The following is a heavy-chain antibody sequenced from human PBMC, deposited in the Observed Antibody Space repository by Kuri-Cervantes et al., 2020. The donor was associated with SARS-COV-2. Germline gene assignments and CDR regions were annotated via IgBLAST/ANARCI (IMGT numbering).Heavy chain of an antibody. CDR3: ARSANYGSGSYYMSYGMDV. V-gene: IGHV1-2*02. CDR2: INPNSGGT. Sequence: ASVKVSCKASGYTFTGYYMHWVRQAPGQGLEWMGWINPNSGGTNYAQKFQGRVTITADKSTSTAYMELSSLRSEDTAVYYCARSANYGSGSYYMSYGMDVWGRGTTVTVSS. D-gene: IGHD3-10*01. CDR1: GYTFTGYY. J-gene: IGHJ6*02.